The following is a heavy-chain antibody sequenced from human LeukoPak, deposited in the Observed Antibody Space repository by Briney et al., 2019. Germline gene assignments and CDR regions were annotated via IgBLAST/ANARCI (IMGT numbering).Heavy chain of an antibody. CDR2: IKQDGSEK. CDR3: ARIAAAGLFDY. J-gene: IGHJ4*02. V-gene: IGHV3-7*03. D-gene: IGHD6-13*01. Sequence: GGSLRLSCAASGFSFSSYRMNWVRQAPGKGLEWVANIKQDGSEKYYVDSVKGRFTISRDNAKNSLYLQMNSLRAEDTAVYYCARIAAAGLFDYWGQGTLVTVSS. CDR1: GFSFSSYR.